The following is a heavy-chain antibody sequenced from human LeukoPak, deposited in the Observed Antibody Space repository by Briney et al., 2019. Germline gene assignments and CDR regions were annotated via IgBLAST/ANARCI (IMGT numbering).Heavy chain of an antibody. Sequence: SETLSLTCTVSGGSISSGDYYWSWIRQPPGKGLKWIGYIYYSGSTYYNPSLKSRVTISVDTSKNQFSLKLSSVTAADTAVYYCARRTPSWAFDIWGQGTMVTVSS. CDR1: GGSISSGDYY. CDR3: ARRTPSWAFDI. V-gene: IGHV4-30-4*08. J-gene: IGHJ3*02. CDR2: IYYSGST.